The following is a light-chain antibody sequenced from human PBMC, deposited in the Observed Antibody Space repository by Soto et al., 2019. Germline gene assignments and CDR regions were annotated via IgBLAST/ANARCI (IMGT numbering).Light chain of an antibody. J-gene: IGKJ1*01. Sequence: EIVLTQSPGTLSLSPGERATLSCRASQSVRSSYLAWYQQKPGQAPRLLIYGASSRATGFPDRFRGSGSGTSFTLTISSREHDDFAVYYCQQYGSSPTFGQGTKVEIK. CDR3: QQYGSSPT. V-gene: IGKV3-20*01. CDR1: QSVRSSY. CDR2: GAS.